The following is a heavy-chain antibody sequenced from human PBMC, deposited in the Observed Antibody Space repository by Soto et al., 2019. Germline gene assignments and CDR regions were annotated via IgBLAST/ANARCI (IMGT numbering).Heavy chain of an antibody. V-gene: IGHV3-21*05. J-gene: IGHJ5*02. CDR3: VRGGGGGLFDP. Sequence: GGSLRLSCAASGFTFSSYDMNWVRQAPGKGLEWLSYISPGSRYPAYADSVKGRFTISRDNAKRSLYLQMMSLTAEDTAIYYCVRGGGGGLFDPWGQGTMVTVSS. D-gene: IGHD2-15*01. CDR2: ISPGSRYP. CDR1: GFTFSSYD.